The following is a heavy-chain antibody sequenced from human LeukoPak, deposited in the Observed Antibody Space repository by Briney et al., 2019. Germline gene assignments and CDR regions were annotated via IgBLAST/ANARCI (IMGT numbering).Heavy chain of an antibody. CDR2: IHHRAGA. D-gene: IGHD2-21*02. CDR3: ARGPVRDDGLTGISYYFGLDV. CDR1: GGSFTDYY. J-gene: IGHJ6*02. V-gene: IGHV4-34*01. Sequence: SETLSLTCAVYGGSFTDYYWSWIHHLPGKGLEWIGKIHHRAGANYNPSLWGRVTISADTSKNQFSLHLTSVTAADTATFYCARGPVRDDGLTGISYYFGLDVWGHGTTVTVFS.